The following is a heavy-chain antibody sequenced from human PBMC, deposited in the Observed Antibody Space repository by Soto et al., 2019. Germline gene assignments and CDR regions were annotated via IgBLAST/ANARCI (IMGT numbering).Heavy chain of an antibody. D-gene: IGHD1-20*01. CDR3: AKSNNWNVRYYFDY. V-gene: IGHV3-23*01. J-gene: IGHJ4*02. CDR2: ISGSGGST. CDR1: GFTFSSYA. Sequence: GGSLRLSCAASGFTFSSYAMSWVRQAPGKGLEWVSAISGSGGSTYYADSVKGRFTISRDNSKNTLYLQMSSLRAEDTAVYYCAKSNNWNVRYYFDYWGQGTLVTVSS.